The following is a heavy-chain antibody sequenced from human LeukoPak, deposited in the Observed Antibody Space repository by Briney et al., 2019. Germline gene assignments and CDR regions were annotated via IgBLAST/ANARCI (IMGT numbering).Heavy chain of an antibody. J-gene: IGHJ6*03. CDR3: ARGPSYYYDSSGYHRPYYYYYMDV. CDR2: MNPNSGNT. CDR1: GYTFTSYG. Sequence: ASVKVSCKASGYTFTSYGINWVRQATGQGLEWMGWMNPNSGNTGYAQKFQGRVIMTRNTSISTAYMELSSLRSEDTAVYYCARGPSYYYDSSGYHRPYYYYYMDVWGKGTTVTVSS. D-gene: IGHD3-22*01. V-gene: IGHV1-8*01.